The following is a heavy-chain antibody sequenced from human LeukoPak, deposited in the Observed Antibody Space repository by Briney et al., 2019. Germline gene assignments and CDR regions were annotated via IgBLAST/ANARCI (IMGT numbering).Heavy chain of an antibody. CDR3: ASGLDHFQPFFDY. D-gene: IGHD1-1*01. CDR2: IIPIFGTA. CDR1: GGTFSSYA. J-gene: IGHJ4*02. V-gene: IGHV1-69*05. Sequence: SVKVSRKASGGTFSSYAISWVRQAPGQGLEWMGGIIPIFGTANYAQKFQGRVTITTDESTSTAYMELSSLRSEDTAVYYCASGLDHFQPFFDYWGQGTLVTVSS.